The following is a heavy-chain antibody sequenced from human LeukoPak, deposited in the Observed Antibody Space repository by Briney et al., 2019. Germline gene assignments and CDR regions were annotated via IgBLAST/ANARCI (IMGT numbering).Heavy chain of an antibody. V-gene: IGHV6-1*01. Sequence: SQTLSLTCAISGDSVSSNSATWNWIRKSPSRGLEWLGRTYYRSEWHYEYAASVKSRTTINPDTSKNQFSLHLNSVTPEDTALYYCAASQSSTLYPDSWGQGTLVAVSS. CDR1: GDSVSSNSAT. CDR2: TYYRSEWHY. D-gene: IGHD6-13*01. CDR3: AASQSSTLYPDS. J-gene: IGHJ4*02.